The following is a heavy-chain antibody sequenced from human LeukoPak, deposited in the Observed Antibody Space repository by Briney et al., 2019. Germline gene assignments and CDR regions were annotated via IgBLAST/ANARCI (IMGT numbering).Heavy chain of an antibody. CDR3: ARGISTLDY. Sequence: SETLSLTCTVSGGSISSYYWSWIRQPPGKGLEWIGYIYYIGSTNYNPSLKSRVTISVDTSKNQFSLNVNSVTAADTAVYYCARGISTLDYWGQGTLVTVSS. J-gene: IGHJ4*02. CDR2: IYYIGST. CDR1: GGSISSYY. V-gene: IGHV4-59*01.